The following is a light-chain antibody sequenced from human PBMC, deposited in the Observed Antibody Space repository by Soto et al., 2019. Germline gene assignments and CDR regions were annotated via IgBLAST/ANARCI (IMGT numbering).Light chain of an antibody. V-gene: IGLV2-14*01. Sequence: QSALTQPASVSGSPGQSITISCTGTSSDVGGYNYVSWYQQHPGKAPKLMIYDVSNRPSGVSNRFSGSKSDSTASLTISGLQAEDEADYYCNSYTSSSTVVFGGGTKLTVL. CDR1: SSDVGGYNY. CDR3: NSYTSSSTVV. J-gene: IGLJ2*01. CDR2: DVS.